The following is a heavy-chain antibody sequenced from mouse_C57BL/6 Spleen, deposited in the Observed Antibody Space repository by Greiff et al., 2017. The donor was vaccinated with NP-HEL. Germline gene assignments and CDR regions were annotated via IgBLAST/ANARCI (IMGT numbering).Heavy chain of an antibody. D-gene: IGHD4-1*01. Sequence: VKLQESGPELVKPGASVKISCKASGYAFSSSWMNWVKQRPGKGLEWIGRIYPGDGDTNYNGKFKGKATLTADKSSSTAYMQLSSLTSEDSAVYFCARSGNWDDAMDYWGQGTSVTVSS. CDR1: GYAFSSSW. V-gene: IGHV1-82*01. CDR3: ARSGNWDDAMDY. CDR2: IYPGDGDT. J-gene: IGHJ4*01.